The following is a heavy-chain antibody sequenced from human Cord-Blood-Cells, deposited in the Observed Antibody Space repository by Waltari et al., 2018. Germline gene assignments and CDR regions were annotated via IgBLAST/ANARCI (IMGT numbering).Heavy chain of an antibody. CDR3: ARASRWGYWYFDL. V-gene: IGHV4-31*03. CDR1: GGSISSGGYY. CDR2: IYYSGST. Sequence: QVQLQESGPGLVKPSQTLSLTCTVSGGSISSGGYYWSWIRQHPGKGLEWIGYIYYSGSTYYNPSRKSRVTIAVDTSKNQFSLKLSSVTAADTAVYYCARASRWGYWYFDLWGRGTLVTVSS. J-gene: IGHJ2*01. D-gene: IGHD7-27*01.